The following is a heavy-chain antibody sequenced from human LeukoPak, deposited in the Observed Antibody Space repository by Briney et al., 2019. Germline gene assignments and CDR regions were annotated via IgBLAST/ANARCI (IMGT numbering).Heavy chain of an antibody. D-gene: IGHD6-13*01. CDR2: ISSSSSYI. Sequence: GGSLRLSCAASGFTFSSYSMNWVRQAPGKGLEWVSSISSSSSYIYYADSVEGRFTISRDNAKNSLYLQMNSLRAEDTAVYYCARKEGGELVNTRRWFDPWGQGTLVTVSS. CDR1: GFTFSSYS. V-gene: IGHV3-21*01. CDR3: ARKEGGELVNTRRWFDP. J-gene: IGHJ5*02.